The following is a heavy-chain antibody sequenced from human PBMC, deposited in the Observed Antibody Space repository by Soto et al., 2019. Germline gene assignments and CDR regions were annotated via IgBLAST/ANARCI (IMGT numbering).Heavy chain of an antibody. Sequence: SETLSLTCSVSGGSISGYCWIWIRQPPGKGLEWIGDIYYSGSTNYNPSLKSRVTISVDTSKNQFSLKLSSVTAADTAVYYCARDRGPYSRSWYGAYYYYGMDVWGQGTTVTVSS. J-gene: IGHJ6*02. D-gene: IGHD6-13*01. CDR2: IYYSGST. V-gene: IGHV4-59*13. CDR1: GGSISGYC. CDR3: ARDRGPYSRSWYGAYYYYGMDV.